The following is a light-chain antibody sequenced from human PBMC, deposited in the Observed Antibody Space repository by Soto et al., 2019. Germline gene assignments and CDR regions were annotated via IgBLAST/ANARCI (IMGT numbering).Light chain of an antibody. CDR2: EAS. CDR1: QSINNL. V-gene: IGKV1-5*03. CDR3: QQYPSYPWA. J-gene: IGKJ1*01. Sequence: DIQMTQSPSTLSASVGDRVTIACRASQSINNLLAWYQQKPGKAPNLLIYEASSLQSGVPSRYSGSGSGTEFTLTNTSRQPDDFASYYCQQYPSYPWAFVQGTKVEIK.